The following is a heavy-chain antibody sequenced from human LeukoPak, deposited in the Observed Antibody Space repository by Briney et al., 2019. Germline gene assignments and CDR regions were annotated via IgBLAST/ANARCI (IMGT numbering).Heavy chain of an antibody. Sequence: SETLSLTCAVYGGSFSGYYWSWIRQPPGKGLEWIGEINHSGSTNYNPSPKSRVTISVDTSKNQFSLKLSSVTAADTAVYYCARGFVGGNSLAYWGQGTLVTVSS. V-gene: IGHV4-34*01. D-gene: IGHD4-23*01. J-gene: IGHJ4*02. CDR2: INHSGST. CDR1: GGSFSGYY. CDR3: ARGFVGGNSLAY.